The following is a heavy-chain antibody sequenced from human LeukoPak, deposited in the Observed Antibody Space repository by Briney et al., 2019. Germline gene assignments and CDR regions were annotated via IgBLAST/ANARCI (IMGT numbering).Heavy chain of an antibody. J-gene: IGHJ4*02. CDR1: GFTFSNSA. V-gene: IGHV3-23*01. CDR2: ISGSGGST. Sequence: PGGSLRLSCEASGFTFSNSAMSWVRQAPGKGLEWVSAISGSGGSTYYADSVKGWFTISRDNSKNTLYLQMNSLRAEDTAVYYCAKDTGYSYGYSDYWGQGTLVTVSS. CDR3: AKDTGYSYGYSDY. D-gene: IGHD5-18*01.